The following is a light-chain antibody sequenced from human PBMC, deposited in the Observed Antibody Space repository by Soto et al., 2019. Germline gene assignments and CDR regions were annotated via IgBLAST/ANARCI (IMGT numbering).Light chain of an antibody. CDR1: QSVTSNN. J-gene: IGKJ4*01. CDR2: GVS. Sequence: EIVLTQSPGTRSLSPGEGVTLSCRASQSVTSNNLAWYQQRPGQAPRLVIYGVSTRATGIPDSFSGSGSGTDFTLTINRLEPEDFAVYYCQQYGSTPLTFGGGTRVDIK. CDR3: QQYGSTPLT. V-gene: IGKV3-20*01.